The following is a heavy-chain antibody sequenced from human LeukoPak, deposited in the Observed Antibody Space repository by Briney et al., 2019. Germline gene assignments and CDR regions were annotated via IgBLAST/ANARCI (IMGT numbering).Heavy chain of an antibody. Sequence: GGSLRLSCVDSGFTFSNYWMSWVRQAPGKGLEWVANIKQDGNVKRYVDSVKGRFTISRDNAKNSLYLQMDSLRAEDTAVYYCARDYYGWGSHDNWGQGTLVTVSS. J-gene: IGHJ4*02. CDR2: IKQDGNVK. V-gene: IGHV3-7*01. CDR1: GFTFSNYW. CDR3: ARDYYGWGSHDN. D-gene: IGHD3-10*01.